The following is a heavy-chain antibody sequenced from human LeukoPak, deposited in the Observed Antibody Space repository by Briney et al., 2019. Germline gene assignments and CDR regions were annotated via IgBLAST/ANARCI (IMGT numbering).Heavy chain of an antibody. CDR1: GASFSGYY. Sequence: SETLSLTCTVSGASFSGYYWTWIRQPAGKGLEWIAYIHSSGSTSYNPSLKSRVTISVDTSKNEFSLKLTSVNAADTAVYYCARDRPGGSSLDYWGQGILVTVSS. J-gene: IGHJ4*02. D-gene: IGHD6-13*01. V-gene: IGHV4-59*01. CDR2: IHSSGST. CDR3: ARDRPGGSSLDY.